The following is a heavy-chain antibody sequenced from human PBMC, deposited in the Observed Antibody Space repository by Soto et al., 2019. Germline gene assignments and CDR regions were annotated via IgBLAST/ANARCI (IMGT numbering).Heavy chain of an antibody. CDR3: ARYIAFDIDY. Sequence: QVHLLQSGAEVQKPGASVKVSCKTSGYTFNDFGITWVRQAPGLGLEWLGWIYSKAGKMNFAPKFQNRVIMTPHTSTSTAFMELASLTFDDSAIYFCARYIAFDIDYWGQGTLVTFS. V-gene: IGHV1-18*01. CDR2: IYSKAGKM. J-gene: IGHJ4*02. D-gene: IGHD2-15*01. CDR1: GYTFNDFG.